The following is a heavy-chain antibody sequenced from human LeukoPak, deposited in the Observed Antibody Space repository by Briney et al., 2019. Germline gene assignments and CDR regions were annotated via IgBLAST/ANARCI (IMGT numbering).Heavy chain of an antibody. CDR1: GGSISNYY. CDR3: ARHSSSWTNWFDP. CDR2: IYYSGST. D-gene: IGHD6-13*01. V-gene: IGHV4-59*08. Sequence: PSETLSLTCTVSGGSISNYYWSWIRQPPGKGLECIGYIYYSGSTNYNPSLKGRVIISVDTSKNQFSLKLTSVTAADTAVYYCARHSSSWTNWFDPWGQGTLVTVSS. J-gene: IGHJ5*02.